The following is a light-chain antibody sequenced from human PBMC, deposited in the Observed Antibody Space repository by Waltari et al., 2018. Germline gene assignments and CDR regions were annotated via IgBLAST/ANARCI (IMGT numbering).Light chain of an antibody. Sequence: SYVLSQPPSVSVAPGQTARITRGGTDNIRSSSVPWYQQQPGQAPVVVVYDDRVRPSGIPERISGSGSGNTATLTISRVEAGDEADYYCQVWDSSRDHPVFGSGTRVTVL. CDR3: QVWDSSRDHPV. J-gene: IGLJ1*01. V-gene: IGLV3-21*02. CDR2: DDR. CDR1: NIRSSS.